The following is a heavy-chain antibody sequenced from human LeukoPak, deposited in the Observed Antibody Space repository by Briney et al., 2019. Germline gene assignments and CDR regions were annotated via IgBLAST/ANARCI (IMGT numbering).Heavy chain of an antibody. J-gene: IGHJ4*02. CDR1: GFTFSSYA. CDR2: ISGSGGST. CDR3: ANSYPYCNSTICSTH. Sequence: PGGSLRLSCAASGFTFSSYAMSWGRQAPREGLELVSAISGSGGSTYYADSVKGRFTISRDNSKNPLYLQMSSRSAEDTALYCGANSYPYCNSTICSTHWGQGTLVTVSS. V-gene: IGHV3-23*01. D-gene: IGHD2-2*01.